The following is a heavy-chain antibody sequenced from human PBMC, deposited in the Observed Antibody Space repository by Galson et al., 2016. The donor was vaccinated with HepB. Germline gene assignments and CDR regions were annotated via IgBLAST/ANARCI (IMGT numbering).Heavy chain of an antibody. CDR1: GDSVSSNSAA. CDR3: AGEGASGYALDY. Sequence: CAISGDSVSSNSAAWNCIRQSPSRGLEWLGRTYYRSKWYNDYAESVKSRITINPDTSKNQFSLQLHSVTPDDTAFYYCAGEGASGYALDYWGQGTLVTVSS. CDR2: TYYRSKWYN. J-gene: IGHJ4*02. V-gene: IGHV6-1*01. D-gene: IGHD6-25*01.